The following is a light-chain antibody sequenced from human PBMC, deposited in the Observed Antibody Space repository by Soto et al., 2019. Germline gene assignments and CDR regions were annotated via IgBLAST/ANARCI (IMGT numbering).Light chain of an antibody. CDR3: QQRSNWPRT. CDR2: DAS. V-gene: IGKV3-11*01. Sequence: EIVLTQSPATLSLSPGERATLSCRASQSVSSYLACYQQKPGQAPRLLIYDASNRATGIPARFSGSGSGTDFTLTISSLEPEDFAVYYCQQRSNWPRTFGQGTKVDIK. J-gene: IGKJ1*01. CDR1: QSVSSY.